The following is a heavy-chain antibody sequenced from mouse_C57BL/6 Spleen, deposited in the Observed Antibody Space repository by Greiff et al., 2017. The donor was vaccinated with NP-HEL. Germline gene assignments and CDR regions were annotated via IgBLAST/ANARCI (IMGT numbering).Heavy chain of an antibody. D-gene: IGHD3-3*01. J-gene: IGHJ1*03. CDR2: ISDGGSYT. CDR3: AREGWDWYFDV. Sequence: EVMLVESGGGLVKPGGSLKLSCAASGFTFSSYAMSWVRQTPEKRLEWVATISDGGSYTYYPDNVKGRFTISRDNAKNNLYLQMSHLKSEDTAMYYCAREGWDWYFDVWGTRTTVTVSS. CDR1: GFTFSSYA. V-gene: IGHV5-4*01.